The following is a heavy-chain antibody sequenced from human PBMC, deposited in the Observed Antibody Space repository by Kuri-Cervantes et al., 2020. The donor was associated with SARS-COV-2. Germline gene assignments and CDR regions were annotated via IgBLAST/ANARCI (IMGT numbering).Heavy chain of an antibody. J-gene: IGHJ3*02. Sequence: GGSLRLSCAASGFTFDDYAMHWVRQAPGKGLEWVSGISWNSGSIGYADSVKGRFTISRDNSKNTLYLQMNSLRAEDTAVYYCAKVAFDSSGYYDDDAFDIWGQGTMVTVSS. CDR1: GFTFDDYA. CDR2: ISWNSGSI. V-gene: IGHV3-9*01. CDR3: AKVAFDSSGYYDDDAFDI. D-gene: IGHD3-22*01.